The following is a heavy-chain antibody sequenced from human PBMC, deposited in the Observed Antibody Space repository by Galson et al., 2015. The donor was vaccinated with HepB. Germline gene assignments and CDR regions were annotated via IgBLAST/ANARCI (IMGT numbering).Heavy chain of an antibody. Sequence: SLRLSCAASGFTFSSYGMHWVRQAPGKGLEWVAVIWYDGSNKYYADSVKGRFTISRDNSKNTLYLQMNSLRAEDTAVYYCARGGPVVHDAFDIWGQGTMVTVSS. CDR1: GFTFSSYG. J-gene: IGHJ3*02. D-gene: IGHD4-23*01. CDR3: ARGGPVVHDAFDI. V-gene: IGHV3-33*08. CDR2: IWYDGSNK.